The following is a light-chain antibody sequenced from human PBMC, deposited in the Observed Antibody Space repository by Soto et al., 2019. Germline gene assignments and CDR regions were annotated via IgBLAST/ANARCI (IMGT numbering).Light chain of an antibody. CDR1: QDINNF. Sequence: DIRRTQSPSSLSASVGDRITITCHASQDINNFLNWYQQKPGQAPRLLIYDTSNVEGGVPSRFSGTGSGTDFTFTISSLQPEDIATYYCQQYENLPPTFGGGTKVEIK. J-gene: IGKJ4*01. V-gene: IGKV1-33*01. CDR3: QQYENLPPT. CDR2: DTS.